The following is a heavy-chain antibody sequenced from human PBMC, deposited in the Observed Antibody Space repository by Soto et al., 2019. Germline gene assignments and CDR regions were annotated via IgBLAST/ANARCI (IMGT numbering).Heavy chain of an antibody. CDR3: ARDGPPKYSSSWYLDYFDY. J-gene: IGHJ4*02. CDR2: MWYDGSNK. Sequence: QVQLVESGGGVVQPGRSLRLSCAASGFTFSSYGMNWVRQAPGKGLEWVAVMWYDGSNKYYADSVKGRFTISRDNSKNTLYLQMNSLRAEDTAVYYCARDGPPKYSSSWYLDYFDYWGQGTLVTVSS. D-gene: IGHD6-13*01. V-gene: IGHV3-33*01. CDR1: GFTFSSYG.